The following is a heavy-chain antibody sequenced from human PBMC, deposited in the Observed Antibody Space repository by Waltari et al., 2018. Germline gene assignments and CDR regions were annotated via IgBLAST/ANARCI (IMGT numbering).Heavy chain of an antibody. V-gene: IGHV1-69-2*01. CDR2: VDPEDGET. CDR3: ARERSHCSSTSCYFDP. J-gene: IGHJ5*02. D-gene: IGHD2-2*01. Sequence: EVQLVQSGAEVKKPGATVKISCKVSGYHFTDYYMPWVQQAPGKGLEWMGLVDPEDGETIYAEKFQGRVTITADTSTDTAYMELSRLRSDDTAVYYCARERSHCSSTSCYFDPWGQGTLVTVSS. CDR1: GYHFTDYY.